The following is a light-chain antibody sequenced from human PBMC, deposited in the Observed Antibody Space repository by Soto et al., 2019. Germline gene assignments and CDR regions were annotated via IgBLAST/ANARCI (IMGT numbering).Light chain of an antibody. Sequence: IVLTQSPGTRSLSPGERATLSCRASQSVSSSYLAWYQQKPGQAPRLLIYGASSRATGIPDRFSGSGSGTDFTLTISRLEPEDFAVYYCQQYGSSPLTFGGGTQVDNK. CDR2: GAS. CDR1: QSVSSSY. J-gene: IGKJ4*01. CDR3: QQYGSSPLT. V-gene: IGKV3-20*01.